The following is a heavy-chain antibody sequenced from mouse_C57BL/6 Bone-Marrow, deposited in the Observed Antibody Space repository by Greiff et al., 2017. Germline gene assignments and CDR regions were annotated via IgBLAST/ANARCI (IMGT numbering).Heavy chain of an antibody. CDR3: ARCRGAF. J-gene: IGHJ3*01. CDR2: IYPSDSET. V-gene: IGHV1-61*01. Sequence: VQLQQPGAELVRPGSSVKLSCKASGYTFTSYWMDWVKQRPGQGLEWIGNIYPSDSETNSNQKLKDKAPFTVDKSSSPAYRRLSSLTSEDSAFYCCARCRGAFWGQGTLVTVSA. CDR1: GYTFTSYW.